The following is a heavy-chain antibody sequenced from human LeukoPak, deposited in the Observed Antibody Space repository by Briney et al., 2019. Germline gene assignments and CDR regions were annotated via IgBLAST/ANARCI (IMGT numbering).Heavy chain of an antibody. Sequence: SETLSLTCTVSGVSISSYSWSWIRQPAGKGLEWIGRIYTSGSTNYNPSLKSRVTISVDTSKNQFSLKLSSVTAADTAVYYCARETPGDTTGSHLDSWGQGTLVTVSS. CDR2: IYTSGST. V-gene: IGHV4-4*07. J-gene: IGHJ4*02. CDR1: GVSISSYS. CDR3: ARETPGDTTGSHLDS. D-gene: IGHD3-22*01.